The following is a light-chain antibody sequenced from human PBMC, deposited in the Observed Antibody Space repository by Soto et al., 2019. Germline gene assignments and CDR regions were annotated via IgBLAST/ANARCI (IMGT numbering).Light chain of an antibody. CDR3: QPYNSYSRL. Sequence: SLGAPFTITSRASQSISSWLAWYQQKPGKAPKLLIYKASSLESGVPSSFSCSGSGTEVILLISRLPPDAFATYYCQPYNSYSRLFGHGTKVDIK. V-gene: IGKV1-5*03. CDR1: QSISSW. CDR2: KAS. J-gene: IGKJ1*01.